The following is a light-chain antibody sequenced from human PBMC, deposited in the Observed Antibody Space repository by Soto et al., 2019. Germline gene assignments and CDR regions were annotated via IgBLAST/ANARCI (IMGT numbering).Light chain of an antibody. Sequence: EIVLTQSPATLSLSPGERVTLSCRASQSFSSYLAWYQQKPGQAPRLLIYDASKRATGIPARFSGRGSGTEFTLTISRLEPEDFAVYYCQQRSNWPPVITFGQGTRLEIK. V-gene: IGKV3-11*01. CDR3: QQRSNWPPVIT. CDR1: QSFSSY. J-gene: IGKJ5*01. CDR2: DAS.